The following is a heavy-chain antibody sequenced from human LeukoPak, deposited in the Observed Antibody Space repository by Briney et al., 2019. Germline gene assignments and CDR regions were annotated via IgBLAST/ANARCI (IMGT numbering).Heavy chain of an antibody. CDR2: ISYDGSNK. J-gene: IGHJ4*02. Sequence: GGSLRLSCAASGFTFSSYGMHGVRQAPGKGREGVAVISYDGSNKYYADSVKGRFTISRDNSKNTLYLQMNSLRAEDTAVYYCAKRGEMATVPFDYWGQGTLVTVSS. CDR1: GFTFSSYG. D-gene: IGHD5-24*01. CDR3: AKRGEMATVPFDY. V-gene: IGHV3-30*18.